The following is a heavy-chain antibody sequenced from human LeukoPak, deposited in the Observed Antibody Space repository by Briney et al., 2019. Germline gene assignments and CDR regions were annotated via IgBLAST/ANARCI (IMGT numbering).Heavy chain of an antibody. CDR2: INPNSGGT. D-gene: IGHD3-9*01. Sequence: GSVKVSCKASGYTFTGYYMHWVRQAPGQGLEWMGWINPNSGGTNYAQKFQGRVTMTRDTSISTAYMELSRLRSDDTAVYYCARGSTELRYFDWLRSPFFDYGGREPLATVPS. V-gene: IGHV1-2*02. J-gene: IGHJ4*02. CDR3: ARGSTELRYFDWLRSPFFDY. CDR1: GYTFTGYY.